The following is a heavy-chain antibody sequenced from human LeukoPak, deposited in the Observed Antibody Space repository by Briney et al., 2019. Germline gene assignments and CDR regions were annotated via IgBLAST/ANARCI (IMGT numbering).Heavy chain of an antibody. Sequence: PGGSLRLSCAASGFTFNSYAMGWVRQAPGKGLEWVSIISASGGSTYYADSVKGRFTISRDNSKDTLYLQMNSLRAEDTAVYYCATKGGNFDYGGRGPLVTVS. V-gene: IGHV3-23*01. D-gene: IGHD3-16*01. CDR2: ISASGGST. CDR1: GFTFNSYA. CDR3: ATKGGNFDY. J-gene: IGHJ4*02.